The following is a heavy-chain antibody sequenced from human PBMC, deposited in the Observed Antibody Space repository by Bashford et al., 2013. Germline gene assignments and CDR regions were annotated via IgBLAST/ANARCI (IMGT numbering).Heavy chain of an antibody. CDR2: IWYDGSNK. CDR3: ARDQFWSGYYGDLIYYYGMDV. Sequence: VRQAPGKGLEWVAVIWYDGSNKYYADSVKGRFTISRDNSKNTLYLQMNSLRAEDTAVYYCARDQFWSGYYGDLIYYYGMDVWGQGTTVTVSS. D-gene: IGHD3-3*01. V-gene: IGHV3-33*01. J-gene: IGHJ6*02.